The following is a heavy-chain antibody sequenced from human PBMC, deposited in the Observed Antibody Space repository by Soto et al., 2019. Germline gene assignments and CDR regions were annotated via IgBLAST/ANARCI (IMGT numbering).Heavy chain of an antibody. CDR1: GFTFTSYA. V-gene: IGHV3-30*15. Sequence: QVQLVESGGSVVQPGRSLSLSCEASGFTFTSYAMHWVRQAPGKGLEWVAVISYDGINEYYADSVKGRFTISRDNSKNTLFLQMSSLRVEDTAVYYGARDRLRLGELSLIGYFDYWGQGTLVTVSS. D-gene: IGHD3-16*02. CDR2: ISYDGINE. J-gene: IGHJ4*02. CDR3: ARDRLRLGELSLIGYFDY.